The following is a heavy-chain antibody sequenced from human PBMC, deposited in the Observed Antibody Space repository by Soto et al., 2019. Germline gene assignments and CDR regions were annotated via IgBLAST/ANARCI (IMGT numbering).Heavy chain of an antibody. J-gene: IGHJ6*02. D-gene: IGHD2-2*01. V-gene: IGHV1-69*01. CDR1: GGTFGSYA. Sequence: QVQLVQSGAEVKKPGSSVKVSCKASGGTFGSYAISWVRQAPGQGLEWMGGIIPITATANYAQKCQGRVTITTDESTSTASMQLSSLRSEDTAVYYCARSQGSSTSLETYYYYYYGMDVWGQGTTVTVSS. CDR3: ARSQGSSTSLETYYYYYYGMDV. CDR2: IIPITATA.